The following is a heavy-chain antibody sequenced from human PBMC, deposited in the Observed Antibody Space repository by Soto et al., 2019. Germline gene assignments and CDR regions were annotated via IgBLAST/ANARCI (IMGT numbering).Heavy chain of an antibody. J-gene: IGHJ4*02. D-gene: IGHD6-19*01. CDR2: ISGSGGST. Sequence: GGSLRLSCAASGFTFSSYAMSWVRQAPGKGLEWVSAISGSGGSTYYADSVKGRFTISRDNSKNTLYLQMNSLRAEDTAVYYCAKDLIAVVWYGLDYWGPGTLVTVSS. V-gene: IGHV3-23*01. CDR3: AKDLIAVVWYGLDY. CDR1: GFTFSSYA.